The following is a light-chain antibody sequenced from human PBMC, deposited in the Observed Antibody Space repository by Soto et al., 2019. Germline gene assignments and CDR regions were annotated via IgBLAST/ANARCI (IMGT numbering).Light chain of an antibody. CDR3: QQRSYPIT. CDR1: QSVSSS. Sequence: EVVLTQSPATLSLSPGATATLSCGASQSVSSSLAWYQQKPGQAPRLLIYDASSRATGIPARFSGSGSGTDFTLTISSLEPEDFAVYYCQQRSYPITFGQGTRLEIK. J-gene: IGKJ5*01. CDR2: DAS. V-gene: IGKV3-11*01.